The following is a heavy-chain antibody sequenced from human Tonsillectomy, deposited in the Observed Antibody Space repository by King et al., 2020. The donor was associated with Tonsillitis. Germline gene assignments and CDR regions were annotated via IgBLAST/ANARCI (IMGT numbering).Heavy chain of an antibody. CDR2: ISGDGGRT. CDR1: GFIFDDYA. D-gene: IGHD2-15*01. Sequence: EQLVQSGGGVVQPGGSLRLSCAASGFIFDDYAMHWVRQAPGKGLEWVSLISGDGGRTYSADSLKCRFTISRDNSKNSLYLQMNSLTTEDTALYYCAKDRAASVLNFFDYWGQGTLVTVSS. CDR3: AKDRAASVLNFFDY. J-gene: IGHJ4*02. V-gene: IGHV3-43*02.